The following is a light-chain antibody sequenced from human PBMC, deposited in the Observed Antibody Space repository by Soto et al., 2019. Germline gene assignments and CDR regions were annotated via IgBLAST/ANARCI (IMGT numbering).Light chain of an antibody. CDR2: AAS. CDR1: QGISSY. Sequence: AIRMTQSPSSLSASTGDRVTITCRASQGISSYLAWYQQKPGKAPKLLIYAASTLQSGVPSRFSGSGSGTDFNLTIRCFKSENLSNYYCKRYYSYTFIFGSGTKEDIK. V-gene: IGKV1-8*01. J-gene: IGKJ3*01. CDR3: KRYYSYTFI.